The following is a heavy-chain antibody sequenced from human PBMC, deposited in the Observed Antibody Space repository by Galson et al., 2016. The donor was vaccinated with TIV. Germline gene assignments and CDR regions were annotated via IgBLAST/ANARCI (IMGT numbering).Heavy chain of an antibody. J-gene: IGHJ6*02. CDR3: ARGALDTDREYYYYYGLDV. V-gene: IGHV6-1*01. D-gene: IGHD5-18*01. CDR2: TFYRSKWYN. Sequence: CAISGDSVSSNSAAWNWLRQSPSRGLEWLGRTFYRSKWYNDYAPSVKSRITINPDTSKNQFSLQLNSVTPEDTAVYYCARGALDTDREYYYYYGLDVWGQGTTVTVSS. CDR1: GDSVSSNSAA.